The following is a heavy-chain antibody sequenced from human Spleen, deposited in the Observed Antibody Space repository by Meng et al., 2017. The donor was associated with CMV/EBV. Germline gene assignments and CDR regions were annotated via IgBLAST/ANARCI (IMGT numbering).Heavy chain of an antibody. J-gene: IGHJ6*02. Sequence: SETLSLTCTVSGGSISSSSYYWGWIRQPPGKGLEWIGSIYYSGSTYYNPSLKSRVTISVDTSKNQFSLKLSSVTAADTAVYYCARDPGYSFGYDYYYYGMDVWGQGTTVTVSS. CDR1: GGSISSSSYY. CDR3: ARDPGYSFGYDYYYYGMDV. D-gene: IGHD5-18*01. CDR2: IYYSGST. V-gene: IGHV4-39*07.